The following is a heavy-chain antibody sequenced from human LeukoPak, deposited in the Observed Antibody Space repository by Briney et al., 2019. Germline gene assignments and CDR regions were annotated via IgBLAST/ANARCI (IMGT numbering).Heavy chain of an antibody. CDR1: GGSISSSSYY. CDR3: ARAVWCSGGSCYSNYYYYYYMDV. J-gene: IGHJ6*03. CDR2: IYYSGST. Sequence: PSETLSLTCTVSGGSISSSSYYWGWIRQPPGKGLEWIGSIYYSGSTYYNPSLKSQVTISVDTSKNQFSLKLSSVTAADTAVYYCARAVWCSGGSCYSNYYYYYYMDVWGKGTTVTGSS. V-gene: IGHV4-39*07. D-gene: IGHD2-15*01.